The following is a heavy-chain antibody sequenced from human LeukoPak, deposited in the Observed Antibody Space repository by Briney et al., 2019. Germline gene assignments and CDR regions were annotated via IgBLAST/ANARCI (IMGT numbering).Heavy chain of an antibody. J-gene: IGHJ4*02. CDR3: ARHKTGGTYPLDY. Sequence: SETLSLTCTVSGGSMNTYFWSWIRQPPGKGLEWIGHIHYSGSTTYDPSLKSRVTISVDVSKNQFSLKLSSVTAADTAVYYCARHKTGGTYPLDYWGQGTLVTVSS. CDR1: GGSMNTYF. V-gene: IGHV4-59*08. CDR2: IHYSGST. D-gene: IGHD1-26*01.